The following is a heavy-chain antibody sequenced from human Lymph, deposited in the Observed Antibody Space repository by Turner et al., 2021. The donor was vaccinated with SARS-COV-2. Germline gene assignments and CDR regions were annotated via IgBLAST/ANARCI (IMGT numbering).Heavy chain of an antibody. J-gene: IGHJ4*02. Sequence: EVQLVQSGAEVKKPGESPKISCKGSGYTFTSYWLGWVRQMHGRVLEWMLSIYPGDSDTRYSPSFQGQVTISADKSISTAYLQWSSLKASDTAMYYCARLEWGGSLGHIDYWGQGTLVTVSS. D-gene: IGHD3-3*01. CDR3: ARLEWGGSLGHIDY. V-gene: IGHV5-51*01. CDR2: IYPGDSDT. CDR1: GYTFTSYW.